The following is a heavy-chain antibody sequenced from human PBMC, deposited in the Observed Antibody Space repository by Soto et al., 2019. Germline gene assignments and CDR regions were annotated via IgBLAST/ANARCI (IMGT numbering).Heavy chain of an antibody. J-gene: IGHJ4*02. CDR1: VGSISSGDYY. V-gene: IGHV4-30-4*01. D-gene: IGHD2-15*01. CDR2: IYYSGST. CDR3: ARYCSGGSCYEGRSSLFDY. Sequence: SETLSLTCTVSVGSISSGDYYWSWIRQPPGKGLEWIGYIYYSGSTYYNPSLKSRVTISVDTSKNQFSLKLSSVTVADTAVYYCARYCSGGSCYEGRSSLFDYWGQGTLVTVS.